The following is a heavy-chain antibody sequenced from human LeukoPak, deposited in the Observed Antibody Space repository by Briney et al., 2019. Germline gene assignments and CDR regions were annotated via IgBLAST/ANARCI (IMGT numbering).Heavy chain of an antibody. CDR3: AREFGGSLDWFDP. V-gene: IGHV4-38-2*02. CDR2: IYHSGST. J-gene: IGHJ5*02. CDR1: GYSISSGYY. Sequence: SETLSLTCTVSGYSISSGYYWGWIRPPPGKGLEWIGSIYHSGSTYYNPSLKSRVTISVDTSKNQFSLKLSSVTAADTAVYYCAREFGGSLDWFDPWGQGTLVTVSS. D-gene: IGHD1-26*01.